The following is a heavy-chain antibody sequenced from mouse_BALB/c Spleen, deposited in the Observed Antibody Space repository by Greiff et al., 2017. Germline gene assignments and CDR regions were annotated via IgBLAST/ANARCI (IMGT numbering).Heavy chain of an antibody. Sequence: EVKLMESGGGLVKPGGSLKLSCAASGFTFSSYAMSWVRQTPEKRLEWVATISSGGSYTYYPDSVKGRFTISRDNAKNTLYLQMSSLRSEDTAMYYCARQRKTMVFAYWGQGTLVTVSA. J-gene: IGHJ3*01. D-gene: IGHD1-1*02. CDR1: GFTFSSYA. CDR3: ARQRKTMVFAY. V-gene: IGHV5-9-3*01. CDR2: ISSGGSYT.